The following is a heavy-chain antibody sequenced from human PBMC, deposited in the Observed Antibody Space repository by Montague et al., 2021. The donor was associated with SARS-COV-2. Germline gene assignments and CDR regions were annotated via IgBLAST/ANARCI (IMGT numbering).Heavy chain of an antibody. CDR3: VSRGAGWFGSNPERFDY. CDR1: GGSISSSNW. Sequence: SETLSLTCAVSGGSISSSNWWSWVRQPPGKGLEWIGEIYHSGSTNYNPXXKSRVTISVDKSKNQFSLKLSSVTAADTAVYYCVSRGAGWFGSNPERFDYWGQGTLVTVSS. D-gene: IGHD3-10*01. J-gene: IGHJ4*02. V-gene: IGHV4-4*02. CDR2: IYHSGST.